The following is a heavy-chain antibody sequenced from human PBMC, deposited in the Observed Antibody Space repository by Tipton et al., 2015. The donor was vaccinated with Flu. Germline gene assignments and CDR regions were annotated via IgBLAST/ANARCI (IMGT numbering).Heavy chain of an antibody. CDR3: ARFGSGTFETH. J-gene: IGHJ4*02. D-gene: IGHD3-10*01. CDR2: FHSNGFN. V-gene: IGHV4-61*02. CDR1: DASISSGSYY. Sequence: TLSLTCNVSDASISSGSYYWSWIRQPAGKGLEWVGRFHSNGFNDYNSSLESRVTVSVGTSKNQFSLSLKSVTAADTAVYFCARFGSGTFETHWGQGTLVTVSS.